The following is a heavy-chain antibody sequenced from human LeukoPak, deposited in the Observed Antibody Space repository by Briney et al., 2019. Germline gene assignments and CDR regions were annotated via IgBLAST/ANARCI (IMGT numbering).Heavy chain of an antibody. CDR2: INHSGST. CDR3: ARLSRQSSWYSPPWHYYYYMDV. V-gene: IGHV4-34*01. J-gene: IGHJ6*03. Sequence: PSETLSLTCAVYGGSFSGYYWSWIRQPPGKGLEWIGEINHSGSTNYNPSLKSRVTISVDTSKNQFSLKLSSVTAADTAVYYCARLSRQSSWYSPPWHYYYYMDVWGKGTTVTISS. CDR1: GGSFSGYY. D-gene: IGHD6-13*01.